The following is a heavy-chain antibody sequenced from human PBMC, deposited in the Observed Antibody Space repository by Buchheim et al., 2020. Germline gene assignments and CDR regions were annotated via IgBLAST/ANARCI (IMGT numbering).Heavy chain of an antibody. V-gene: IGHV4-39*01. CDR1: GVSIRSSDYY. CDR3: ARRGRGLGYCRSTTCYTPFDN. Sequence: QLQLQESGPGLVKPSETLSLTCTVSGVSIRSSDYYWGWIRQPPGKGLEWIGNMYYSGSTYYNPSLKSRVPITVDTSKNQLSLKLSSVTAADTAVYYCARRGRGLGYCRSTTCYTPFDNWGQGTL. D-gene: IGHD2-2*02. J-gene: IGHJ4*02. CDR2: MYYSGST.